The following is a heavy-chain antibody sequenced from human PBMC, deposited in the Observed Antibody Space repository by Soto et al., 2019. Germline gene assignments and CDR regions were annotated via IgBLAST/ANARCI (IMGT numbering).Heavy chain of an antibody. J-gene: IGHJ4*02. CDR2: ISYDGGSK. V-gene: IGHV3-30*18. D-gene: IGHD3-22*01. CDR3: AKEPLAMTVVVADYFDS. CDR1: GFTFSTYG. Sequence: QVQLVESGGGVVQPGKSLRLSCAASGFTFSTYGIHWVRQAPGKGLEWVALISYDGGSKYYGDSVKGRFTISRDNSHNTVSLQMNSLRADDTAVYFFAKEPLAMTVVVADYFDSWGQGTLVTVSS.